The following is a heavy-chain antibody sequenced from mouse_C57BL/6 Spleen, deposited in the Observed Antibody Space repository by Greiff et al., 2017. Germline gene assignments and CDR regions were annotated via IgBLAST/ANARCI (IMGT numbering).Heavy chain of an antibody. Sequence: QVQLKQPGTELVKPGASVKLSCKASGYTFTSYWMHWVKQRPGQGLEWIGNINPSNGGTNYNEKFKSKATLTVDKSSSTAYMQLSSLTSEDSAVYYCARVGGPYWYFDVWGTGTTVTVSS. V-gene: IGHV1-53*01. CDR2: INPSNGGT. J-gene: IGHJ1*03. CDR1: GYTFTSYW. CDR3: ARVGGPYWYFDV.